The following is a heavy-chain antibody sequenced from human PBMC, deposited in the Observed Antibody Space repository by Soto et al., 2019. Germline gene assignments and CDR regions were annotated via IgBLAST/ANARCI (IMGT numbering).Heavy chain of an antibody. J-gene: IGHJ4*02. CDR3: ARSHSSGGSCYAD. D-gene: IGHD2-15*01. Sequence: ASVKVSCKASGYTFTSYAMHWVRQAPGQRLEWMGWINAGNGNTKYSQKFQGRVTITRDTSASTAYMELSSLRSEDTAVYYCARSHSSGGSCYADWGQGTLVTVS. CDR1: GYTFTSYA. V-gene: IGHV1-3*01. CDR2: INAGNGNT.